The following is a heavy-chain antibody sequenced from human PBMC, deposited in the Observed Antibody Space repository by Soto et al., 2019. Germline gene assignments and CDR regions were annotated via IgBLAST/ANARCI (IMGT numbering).Heavy chain of an antibody. CDR2: IIPFFGTS. CDR3: ARVGHITNYGMAV. J-gene: IGHJ6*02. D-gene: IGHD1-26*01. V-gene: IGHV1-69*01. CDR1: GGTFSSYP. Sequence: QVQLVQSGAEVKKPGSSVKVSCEASGGTFSSYPINWVRQAPGQGLEWMGGIIPFFGTSNYAQKFQGRVTITEDDSTRTAYMELRSLRSEDTAVYYCARVGHITNYGMAVWGQGTTVTVSS.